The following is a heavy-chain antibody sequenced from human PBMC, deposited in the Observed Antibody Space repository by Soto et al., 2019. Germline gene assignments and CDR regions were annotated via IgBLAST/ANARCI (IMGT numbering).Heavy chain of an antibody. CDR3: AKTVYVWGSYRYTATRGLYDY. J-gene: IGHJ4*02. CDR2: ISGSGGST. D-gene: IGHD3-16*02. Sequence: PGGSLRLSCAASGFTFSSYAMSWVRQAPGKGLEWVSAISGSGGSTYYADSVKGRFTISRDNSKNTLYLQMNSLRAEDTAVYYCAKTVYVWGSYRYTATRGLYDYWGQGTLVTVSS. CDR1: GFTFSSYA. V-gene: IGHV3-23*01.